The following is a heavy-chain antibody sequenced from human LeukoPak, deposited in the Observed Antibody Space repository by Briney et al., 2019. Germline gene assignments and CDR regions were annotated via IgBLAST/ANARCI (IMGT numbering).Heavy chain of an antibody. J-gene: IGHJ3*02. V-gene: IGHV5-51*01. D-gene: IGHD3-22*01. Sequence: AGESLKISCKGSGYSFTSYWIGWVRQMPGKGLEWMGIIYPGDSDTRYSPPFQGQVTISADKSISTAYLQWSSLKASDTAMYYCARCSVVETMIVVVKSIDIWGQGTMVTVSS. CDR1: GYSFTSYW. CDR3: ARCSVVETMIVVVKSIDI. CDR2: IYPGDSDT.